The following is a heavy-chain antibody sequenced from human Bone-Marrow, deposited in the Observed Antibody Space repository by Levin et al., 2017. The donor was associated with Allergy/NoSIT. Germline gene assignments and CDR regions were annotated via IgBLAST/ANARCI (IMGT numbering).Heavy chain of an antibody. J-gene: IGHJ4*02. CDR1: GFSISDHY. V-gene: IGHV3-72*01. D-gene: IGHD3/OR15-3a*01. CDR2: TRNKAQNYIT. CDR3: ARWTVGRADC. Sequence: GGSLRLSCAASGFSISDHYMYWVRQAPGKGLEWIGRTRNKAQNYITEYAASMTDRFTISRDESRNSLYLQIHSLKTEDTAVYYCARWTVGRADCWGQGTLVTVSS.